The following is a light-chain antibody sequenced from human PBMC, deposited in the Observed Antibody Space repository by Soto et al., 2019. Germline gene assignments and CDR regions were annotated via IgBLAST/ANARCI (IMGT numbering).Light chain of an antibody. CDR3: QQYNTYPWT. V-gene: IGKV1-5*01. CDR1: QSVSSW. CDR2: DAS. Sequence: DIQLTQSPSTLSTSVGDRFTITCRASQSVSSWLAWYQQKPGKAPRLLIYDASSLDSGIPSRFSGSGSGTEFTLTISSLQPEDFGAYYCQQYNTYPWTFGQGTKVDIK. J-gene: IGKJ1*01.